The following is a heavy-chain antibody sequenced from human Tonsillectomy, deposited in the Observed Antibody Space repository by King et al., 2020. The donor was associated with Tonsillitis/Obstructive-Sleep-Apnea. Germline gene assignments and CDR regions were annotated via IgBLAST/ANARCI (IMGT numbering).Heavy chain of an antibody. CDR3: ASLDTTMVTGDY. CDR1: GFTFSSYW. CDR2: IKHDGSEK. J-gene: IGHJ4*02. V-gene: IGHV3-7*01. D-gene: IGHD5-18*01. Sequence: VQLVESGGGLVQPGGSLRLSCAASGFTFSSYWMSWVRQAPGKGLEWVANIKHDGSEKNYVDSVKGRFTISRDNAKNSLYLQMNSLRAEDTAVYYRASLDTTMVTGDYWGQGTLLTVSS.